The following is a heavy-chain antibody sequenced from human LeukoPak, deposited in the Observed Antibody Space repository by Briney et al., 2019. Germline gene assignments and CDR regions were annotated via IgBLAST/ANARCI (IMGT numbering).Heavy chain of an antibody. V-gene: IGHV3-7*01. Sequence: GGSLRLSCAASGFTFSTYWMTWVRQAPGKGLEWVANIKDDGSEKSYEDSVKGRFTISRDNAKNSLYLQMNSLRAEDTAVYYCARDFSSGSYYGDYYFDYWGQGTLVTVSS. J-gene: IGHJ4*02. CDR2: IKDDGSEK. D-gene: IGHD1-26*01. CDR3: ARDFSSGSYYGDYYFDY. CDR1: GFTFSTYW.